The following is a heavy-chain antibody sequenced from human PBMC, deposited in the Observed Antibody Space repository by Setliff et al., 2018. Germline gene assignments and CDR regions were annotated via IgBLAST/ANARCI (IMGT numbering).Heavy chain of an antibody. V-gene: IGHV4-59*11. CDR1: GGSISSHY. CDR3: ARRETYYNFWSGYYAY. D-gene: IGHD3-3*01. Sequence: PSETLSLTCTVSGGSISSHYWSWIRQPPGKGLEWIGNIYYSGSTNYNPSLKSRVTISVDTSKNQFSLKLSSVTAADTAVYYCARRETYYNFWSGYYAYWGQGTLVTVSS. CDR2: IYYSGST. J-gene: IGHJ4*02.